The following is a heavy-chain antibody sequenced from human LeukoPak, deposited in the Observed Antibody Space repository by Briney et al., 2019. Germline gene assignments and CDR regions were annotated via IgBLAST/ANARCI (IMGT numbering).Heavy chain of an antibody. CDR1: SYTITSYG. J-gene: IGHJ5*02. CDR2: ISAYNGNT. V-gene: IGHV1-18*01. D-gene: IGHD1-26*01. CDR3: ARGITSDDPSFEP. Sequence: ASVKVSRKASSYTITSYGIIWRRQAPRQGLEWIAWISAYNGNTNYAQKLQGRVTMTTDTSTSTAYMELRSLRSDDTAVYYCARGITSDDPSFEPWGQGTLVTVSS.